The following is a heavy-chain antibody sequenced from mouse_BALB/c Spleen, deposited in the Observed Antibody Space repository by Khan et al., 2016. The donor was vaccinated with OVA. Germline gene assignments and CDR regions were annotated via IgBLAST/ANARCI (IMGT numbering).Heavy chain of an antibody. CDR3: ASGKLYLRYPDYIDY. Sequence: EVQLQESGPGLLKPSQSLSLTCTVTGYSITSDYAWNWIRQFPGNKLGWMAYIGYSGSTTYNPSLRSRISITRDTSKNHFFLQLNSLTTEDTATYYCASGKLYLRYPDYIDYWGQGTSLTVSS. CDR2: IGYSGST. CDR1: GYSITSDYA. J-gene: IGHJ2*02. V-gene: IGHV3-2*02. D-gene: IGHD1-1*01.